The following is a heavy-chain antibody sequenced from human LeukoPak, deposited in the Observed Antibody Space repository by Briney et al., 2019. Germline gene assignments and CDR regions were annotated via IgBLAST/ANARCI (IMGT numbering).Heavy chain of an antibody. CDR3: ARDCSSTSCSKEAYYYYGMDV. J-gene: IGHJ6*02. CDR2: IRSSSSYI. Sequence: GGSLRLSCAASGFTFSSYSMNWVRQAPGKRLEWVSSIRSSSSYIYYADSVKGRFTISRDNAKNSLYLQMNSLRAEDTAVYYCARDCSSTSCSKEAYYYYGMDVWGQGTTVTVSS. V-gene: IGHV3-21*01. CDR1: GFTFSSYS. D-gene: IGHD2-2*01.